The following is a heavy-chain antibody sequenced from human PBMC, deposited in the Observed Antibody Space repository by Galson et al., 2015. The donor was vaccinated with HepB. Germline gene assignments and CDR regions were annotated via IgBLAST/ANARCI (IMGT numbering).Heavy chain of an antibody. CDR2: IIPIFGTA. CDR1: GGTFSSYA. Sequence: SVKVSCKASGGTFSSYAISWVRQAPGQGLEWMGGIIPIFGTANHAQKFQGRVTITADESTSTAYMELSSLRSEDTAVYYCARAGRWSYDAFDIWGQGTMVTVSS. J-gene: IGHJ3*02. D-gene: IGHD4-23*01. CDR3: ARAGRWSYDAFDI. V-gene: IGHV1-69*13.